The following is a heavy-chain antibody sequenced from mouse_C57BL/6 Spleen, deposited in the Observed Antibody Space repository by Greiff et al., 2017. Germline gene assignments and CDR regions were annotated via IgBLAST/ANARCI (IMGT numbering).Heavy chain of an antibody. CDR3: ARDPGRGAMDY. Sequence: EVQLQESGGGLVKPGGSLKLSCAASGFTFSSYAMSWVRQTPEKRLEWVATISDGGSYTYYPDNVKGRFTISRDNAKNNLYLHMSHLKSEDTAMYYCARDPGRGAMDYWGQGTSVTVSS. CDR1: GFTFSSYA. D-gene: IGHD3-3*01. CDR2: ISDGGSYT. V-gene: IGHV5-4*01. J-gene: IGHJ4*01.